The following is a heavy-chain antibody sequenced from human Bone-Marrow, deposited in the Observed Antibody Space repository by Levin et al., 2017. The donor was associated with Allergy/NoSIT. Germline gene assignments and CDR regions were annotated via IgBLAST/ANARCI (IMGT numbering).Heavy chain of an antibody. CDR1: GYTFTSYA. D-gene: IGHD3-16*01. Sequence: PRASVKVSCKASGYTFTSYAMHWVRQAPGQRLEWMGWINAGNGNTKYSQKFQGRVTITRDTSASTAYMELSSLRSEDTAVYYCARGPILDHSLWKRESHLGYWGQGTLVTVSS. J-gene: IGHJ4*02. CDR3: ARGPILDHSLWKRESHLGY. CDR2: INAGNGNT. V-gene: IGHV1-3*01.